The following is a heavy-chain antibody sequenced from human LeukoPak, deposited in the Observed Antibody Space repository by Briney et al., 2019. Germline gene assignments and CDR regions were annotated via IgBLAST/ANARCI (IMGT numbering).Heavy chain of an antibody. D-gene: IGHD2-2*01. CDR2: ISGRHGST. Sequence: GGSLRLSCAASGFTFSSFAMTWVRQAPGKGLEWVSAISGRHGSTYYADSVEGRFTISRDNSRNTLYVQMNSLRVEDTAVYYCTRDHITSWQIDFWGQGTMVTVSS. V-gene: IGHV3-23*01. J-gene: IGHJ4*02. CDR1: GFTFSSFA. CDR3: TRDHITSWQIDF.